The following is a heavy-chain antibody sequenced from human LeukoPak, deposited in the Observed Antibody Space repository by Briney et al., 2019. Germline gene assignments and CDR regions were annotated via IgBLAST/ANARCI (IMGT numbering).Heavy chain of an antibody. J-gene: IGHJ3*02. D-gene: IGHD2/OR15-2a*01. CDR1: GFTFSTFSNYG. CDR3: ARASTNTFNI. Sequence: GGSLRLSCAASGFTFSTFSNYGMSWVRQAPGKGLVWVSRINTDGSSTVYADSVRGRFTISRDSAKNTVYLQMNSPRAEDTATYYCARASTNTFNIWGQGTLVTVSS. CDR2: INTDGSST. V-gene: IGHV3-74*01.